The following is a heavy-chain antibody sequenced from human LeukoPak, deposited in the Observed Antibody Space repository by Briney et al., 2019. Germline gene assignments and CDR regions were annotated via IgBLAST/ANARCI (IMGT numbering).Heavy chain of an antibody. CDR1: GYTFTGYY. Sequence: ASVKVSCKASGYTFTGYYMHWVRQAPGQGLERMGWINPNSGGTNYAQKFQGRVTMTRDTSISTAYMELSRLRSDDTAVYYCAREGGIGQYYFDYWGQGTLVTVSS. CDR2: INPNSGGT. CDR3: AREGGIGQYYFDY. J-gene: IGHJ4*02. V-gene: IGHV1-2*02. D-gene: IGHD2-21*01.